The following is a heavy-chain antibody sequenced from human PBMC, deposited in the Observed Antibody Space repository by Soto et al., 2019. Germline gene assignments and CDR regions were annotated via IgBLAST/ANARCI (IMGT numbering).Heavy chain of an antibody. D-gene: IGHD3-16*02. CDR1: GGSISSGGYY. CDR3: AREYDYVWGSYRSFGAYFDY. V-gene: IGHV4-31*03. Sequence: QVQLQESGPGLVKPSQTLSLTCTVSGGSISSGGYYWSWIRQHSGKGLEWIGYIYYSGSTYYNPSLKSRVTISVDTSKNQFSLKLSSVTAADTAVYYCAREYDYVWGSYRSFGAYFDYWGQGTLVTVSS. J-gene: IGHJ4*02. CDR2: IYYSGST.